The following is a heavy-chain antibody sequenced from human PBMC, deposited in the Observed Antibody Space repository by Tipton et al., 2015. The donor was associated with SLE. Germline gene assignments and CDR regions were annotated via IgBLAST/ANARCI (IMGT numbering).Heavy chain of an antibody. CDR3: ARRAVDYYDSSGFEDY. Sequence: TLSLTCTVSGGSISSYYWSWIRQPPGKGREGIGDIYTSGSTNYNPSLKSRVTISVDPSKNQFSLKLSSVTAADTAVYYCARRAVDYYDSSGFEDYWGQGTLVTVSS. CDR1: GGSISSYY. J-gene: IGHJ4*02. CDR2: IYTSGST. V-gene: IGHV4-4*08. D-gene: IGHD3-22*01.